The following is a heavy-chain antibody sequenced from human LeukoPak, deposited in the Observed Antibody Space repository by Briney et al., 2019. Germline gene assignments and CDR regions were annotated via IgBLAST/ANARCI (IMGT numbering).Heavy chain of an antibody. J-gene: IGHJ4*02. CDR3: ARAMSSTGDFDY. D-gene: IGHD6-13*01. V-gene: IGHV4-4*07. Sequence: PSETLTLTCTVSGGSISTYYWSWIRQPAGQGLEWIGHIYISGSNNYSPSLKNRVTMSVDTSKNQFSLKLSSVTAADTAVYYCARAMSSTGDFDYWGQGTRVTVSS. CDR1: GGSISTYY. CDR2: IYISGSN.